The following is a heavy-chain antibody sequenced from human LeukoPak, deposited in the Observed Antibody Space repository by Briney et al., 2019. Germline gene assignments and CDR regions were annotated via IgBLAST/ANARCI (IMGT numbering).Heavy chain of an antibody. CDR3: AGDSRLTRVRILEWLPRFDY. Sequence: GGSLRLSCAASGFTVGSNYMSRVRQAPGKGLEWVSVIYSGGSTYYADSVKGRFTISRDNSKNTLYLQMNSLRAEDTAVYYCAGDSRLTRVRILEWLPRFDYWGQGTLVTVSS. V-gene: IGHV3-66*01. CDR1: GFTVGSNY. D-gene: IGHD3-3*01. CDR2: IYSGGST. J-gene: IGHJ4*02.